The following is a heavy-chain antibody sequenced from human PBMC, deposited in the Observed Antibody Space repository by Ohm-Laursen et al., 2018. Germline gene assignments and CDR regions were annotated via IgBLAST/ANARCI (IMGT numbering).Heavy chain of an antibody. D-gene: IGHD3-16*02. CDR1: GFTFSSYE. CDR3: ARDIEGFDP. J-gene: IGHJ5*02. V-gene: IGHV3-21*01. Sequence: GSLRLSCAASGFTFSSYEMNWVRQAPGKGLEWVSSISSSSSYIYYADSVKGRFTISRDNAKNSLYLQMNSLRAEDTAAYYCARDIEGFDPWGQGTLVTVSS. CDR2: ISSSSSYI.